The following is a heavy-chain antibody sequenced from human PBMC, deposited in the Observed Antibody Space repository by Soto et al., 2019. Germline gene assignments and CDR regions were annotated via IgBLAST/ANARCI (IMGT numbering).Heavy chain of an antibody. CDR2: INHSGST. J-gene: IGHJ5*02. V-gene: IGHV4-34*01. CDR1: GGSFSGYY. D-gene: IGHD3-22*01. CDR3: ARGDGLTSYYYDSSGYFGFDP. Sequence: SETLSLTCAVYGGSFSGYYWSWIRQPPGKGLEWIGEINHSGSTNYNPSLKSRVTISVDTSKNQFSLKLSSVTAADTAVYYCARGDGLTSYYYDSSGYFGFDPWGQGTLVTVS.